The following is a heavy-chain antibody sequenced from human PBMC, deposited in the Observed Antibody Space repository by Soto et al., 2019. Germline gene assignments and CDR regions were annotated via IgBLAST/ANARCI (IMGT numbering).Heavy chain of an antibody. J-gene: IGHJ5*02. D-gene: IGHD2-2*01. CDR3: ARGGYCSSTSCYNWFDP. Sequence: SETLSLTCTVSGGSISSSSYYWGWIRQPPGKGLEWIGSIYYSGSTYYNPSLKSRVTIPVDTSKNQFSLKLSSVTAADTAVYYCARGGYCSSTSCYNWFDPWGQGTLVTVSS. CDR1: GGSISSSSYY. CDR2: IYYSGST. V-gene: IGHV4-39*01.